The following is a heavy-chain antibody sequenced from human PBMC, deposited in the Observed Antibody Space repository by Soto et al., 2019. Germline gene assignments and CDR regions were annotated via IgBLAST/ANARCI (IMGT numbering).Heavy chain of an antibody. J-gene: IGHJ5*02. Sequence: GGSLRLSCATSGFTFSSYAMSWVRQAPGKGLEWVSVISGSDGSTYYADSVKGRFTISRDNSKNTLFLQMNSLRGEDKAVYYCAKKAGLVSFYPTPFHPRGQGTMVTVYS. CDR2: ISGSDGST. CDR3: AKKAGLVSFYPTPFHP. V-gene: IGHV3-23*01. CDR1: GFTFSSYA.